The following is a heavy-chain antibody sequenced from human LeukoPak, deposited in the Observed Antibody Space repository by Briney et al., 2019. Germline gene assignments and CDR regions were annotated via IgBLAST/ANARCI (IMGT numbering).Heavy chain of an antibody. J-gene: IGHJ4*02. D-gene: IGHD3-16*02. CDR2: IYYSGST. Sequence: PSETLSLTCTVSGGSISSYYWSWIRQPPGKGLEWIGYIYYSGSTNYNPSLKSRVTISVDTSKNQFSLKLSSMTAADTAVYHCARQNYDYVWGSYRYTTFDYWGQGTLVTVSS. V-gene: IGHV4-59*08. CDR1: GGSISSYY. CDR3: ARQNYDYVWGSYRYTTFDY.